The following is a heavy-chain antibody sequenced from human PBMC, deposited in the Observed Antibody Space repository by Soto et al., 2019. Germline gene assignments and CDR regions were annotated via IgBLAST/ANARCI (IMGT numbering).Heavy chain of an antibody. D-gene: IGHD5-12*01. CDR1: GGSISSSSYY. CDR2: IYYSGRT. CDR3: ASLPDLVATVDY. V-gene: IGHV4-39*01. Sequence: QLQLQESGPGLVKPSETLSLTCTVSGGSISSSSYYWGWIRQPPGKGLEWIGSIYYSGRTYYNPSPKGRVTLSVETSKNPFSLKLSSVTAADTAVYYCASLPDLVATVDYWGQGTLVTVSS. J-gene: IGHJ4*02.